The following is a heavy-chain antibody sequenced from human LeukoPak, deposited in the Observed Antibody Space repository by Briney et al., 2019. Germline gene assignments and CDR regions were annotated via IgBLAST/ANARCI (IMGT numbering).Heavy chain of an antibody. J-gene: IGHJ4*02. V-gene: IGHV1-2*02. CDR3: ARAVRDILTGSRSFDC. CDR2: ISPNTGDT. CDR1: GYTFTGYY. D-gene: IGHD3-9*01. Sequence: ASVKVSCKASGYTFTGYYMHWVRQAPGQGLEWMAWISPNTGDTDYAQNFQGRVTMTRDTSTTTVYMELTSLRSDDTAVYYCARAVRDILTGSRSFDCWGQGTLVTVSS.